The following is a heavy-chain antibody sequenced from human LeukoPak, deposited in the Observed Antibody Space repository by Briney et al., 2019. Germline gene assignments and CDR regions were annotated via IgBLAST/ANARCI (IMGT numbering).Heavy chain of an antibody. D-gene: IGHD3-10*01. CDR3: AGVLGVRDLAYFDY. Sequence: GGSLRLSCAASGFTFNTYWMHWVRQAPGRGLVWVSRIRSDGSSTSYADSVRGRFTISRDNAKNTLYLQMNSLRAEDTAVYYCAGVLGVRDLAYFDYWGHGTLVTVSS. V-gene: IGHV3-74*01. CDR1: GFTFNTYW. CDR2: IRSDGSST. J-gene: IGHJ4*01.